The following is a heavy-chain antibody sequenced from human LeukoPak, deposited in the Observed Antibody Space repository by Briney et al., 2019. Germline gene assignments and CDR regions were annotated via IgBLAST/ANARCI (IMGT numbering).Heavy chain of an antibody. CDR1: GGTFSSYA. V-gene: IGHV1-2*04. CDR3: ARATAVATMKAFDY. J-gene: IGHJ4*02. CDR2: INPNSGGT. Sequence: PGASVKVSCKASGGTFSSYAISWVRQAPGQGLEWMGWINPNSGGTNYAQKFQGWVTMTRDTSISTAYMELSRLRSDDTAVYYCARATAVATMKAFDYWGQGTLVTVSS. D-gene: IGHD5-12*01.